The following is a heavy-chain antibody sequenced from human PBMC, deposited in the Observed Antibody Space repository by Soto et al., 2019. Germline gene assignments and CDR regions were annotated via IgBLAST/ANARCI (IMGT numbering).Heavy chain of an antibody. D-gene: IGHD3-16*01. CDR1: GFTFNKFD. Sequence: PGGSLRLSCAASGFTFNKFDFHWVRQAPGKGLQWLAVTSFDGNKNYYSASVKGRFTISRDNSNNTLHLQMNNLRGDDTAVYFCAREGGVLTVIGHCYYGMDVWGQGTAVTVSS. CDR2: TSFDGNKN. V-gene: IGHV3-30-3*01. J-gene: IGHJ6*02. CDR3: AREGGVLTVIGHCYYGMDV.